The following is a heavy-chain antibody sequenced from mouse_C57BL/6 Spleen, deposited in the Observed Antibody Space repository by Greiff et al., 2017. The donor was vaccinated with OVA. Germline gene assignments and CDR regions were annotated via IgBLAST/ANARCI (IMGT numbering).Heavy chain of an antibody. D-gene: IGHD3-3*01. Sequence: EVMLVESGGGLVKPGGSLKLSCAASGFTFSDYGMHWVRQAPEKGLEWVAYISSGSSTIYYADTVKGRFTISRDNAKNTLFLQMTSLRSEDTAMYYCARSGDAWFAYWGQGTLVTVSA. J-gene: IGHJ3*01. V-gene: IGHV5-17*01. CDR2: ISSGSSTI. CDR1: GFTFSDYG. CDR3: ARSGDAWFAY.